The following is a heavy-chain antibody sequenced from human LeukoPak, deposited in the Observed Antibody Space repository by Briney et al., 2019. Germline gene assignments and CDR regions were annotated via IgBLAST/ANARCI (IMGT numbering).Heavy chain of an antibody. CDR3: ARADTSGSYSSDAFDI. V-gene: IGHV4-4*02. Sequence: SETLSLTCAVSGVSIGSSNWWNWVRQPPGKGLEWIGEIHHSETTNYNPSLKSRVTISVDKTKNQFSLRLSSVTAADTAVYYCARADTSGSYSSDAFDIWGQGTVVTVSS. D-gene: IGHD3-10*01. J-gene: IGHJ3*02. CDR2: IHHSETT. CDR1: GVSIGSSNW.